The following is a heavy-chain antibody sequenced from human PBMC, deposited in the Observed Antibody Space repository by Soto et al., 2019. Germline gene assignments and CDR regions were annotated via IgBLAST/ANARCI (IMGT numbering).Heavy chain of an antibody. V-gene: IGHV4-31*03. CDR2: IYYSGST. D-gene: IGHD1-7*01. CDR1: GGSIRSGGYY. CDR3: ARGLKELYYYYYGMDV. Sequence: SETLSLTCTVSGGSIRSGGYYWSWIRQHPGKGLEWIGYIYYSGSTYYNPSLKSRVTISVDTSKNQFSLKLSSVTAADTAVYYCARGLKELYYYYYGMDVWGQGTTVTVSS. J-gene: IGHJ6*02.